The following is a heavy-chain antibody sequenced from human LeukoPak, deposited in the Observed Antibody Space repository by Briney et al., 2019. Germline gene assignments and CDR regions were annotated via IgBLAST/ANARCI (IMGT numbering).Heavy chain of an antibody. CDR1: GGSISSSSYY. CDR2: IYYSGST. J-gene: IGHJ5*02. CDR3: ARQKKSWFDP. Sequence: SKTLSLTCTVSGGSISSSSYYWGWIRQPPGKGLEWIGSIYYSGSTYYNPSLKSRVTISVDTSKNQFSLKLSSVTAADTAVYYCARQKKSWFDPWGQGTLVTVSS. V-gene: IGHV4-39*01.